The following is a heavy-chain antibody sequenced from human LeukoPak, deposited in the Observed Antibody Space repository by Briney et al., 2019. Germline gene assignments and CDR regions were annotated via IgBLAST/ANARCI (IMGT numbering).Heavy chain of an antibody. J-gene: IGHJ4*02. CDR2: IYYSGST. CDR1: GGSFSGYY. V-gene: IGHV4-34*09. Sequence: SETLSLTCAVYGGSFSGYYWSWIRQPPGKGLEWIGYIYYSGSTYYNPSLKSRVTISVDTSKNQFSLKLSSVTAADTAVYYCARVKWSQRSFDYWGQGTLVTVSS. D-gene: IGHD2-15*01. CDR3: ARVKWSQRSFDY.